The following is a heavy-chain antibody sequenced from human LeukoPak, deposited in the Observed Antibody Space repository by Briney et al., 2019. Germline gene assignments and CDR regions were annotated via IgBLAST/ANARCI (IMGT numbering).Heavy chain of an antibody. Sequence: SETLSLTCAVYGGSFSGYYWSWIRQPPGKGLEWIGEINHSGSTNYNPSLKSRVTMSVDTSKNQFSLKLSSVTAADTAVYYCARDHPGDAFDIWGQGTMVTVSS. CDR3: ARDHPGDAFDI. J-gene: IGHJ3*02. CDR1: GGSFSGYY. CDR2: INHSGST. V-gene: IGHV4-34*01.